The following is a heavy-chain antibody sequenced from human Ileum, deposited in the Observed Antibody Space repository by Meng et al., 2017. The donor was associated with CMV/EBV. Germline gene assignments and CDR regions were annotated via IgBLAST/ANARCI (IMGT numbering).Heavy chain of an antibody. D-gene: IGHD1-26*01. V-gene: IGHV7-4-1*02. Sequence: GKTAGYTVASNKTIWVRQAPGQGPEWTGWIDTSTGHPTYAPGFTGRFVFSLDTSVNTAYLQISSLKAEDTAVYYCARDGLSGRYFDYWGQGTLVTVSS. J-gene: IGHJ4*02. CDR2: IDTSTGHP. CDR3: ARDGLSGRYFDY. CDR1: GYTVASNK.